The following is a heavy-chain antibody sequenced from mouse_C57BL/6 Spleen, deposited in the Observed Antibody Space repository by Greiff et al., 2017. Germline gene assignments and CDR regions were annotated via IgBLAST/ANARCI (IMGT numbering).Heavy chain of an antibody. J-gene: IGHJ4*01. CDR1: GYTFTDYE. CDR3: TREVATNAMDY. CDR2: IDPETGGT. Sequence: QVQLKESGAELVRPGASVTLSCKASGYTFTDYEMHWVKQTPVHGLEWIGAIDPETGGTAYNQKFKGKAILTADKSSSTAYMELRSLTSEDSAVYYCTREVATNAMDYWGQGTSVTVSS. D-gene: IGHD1-1*01. V-gene: IGHV1-15*01.